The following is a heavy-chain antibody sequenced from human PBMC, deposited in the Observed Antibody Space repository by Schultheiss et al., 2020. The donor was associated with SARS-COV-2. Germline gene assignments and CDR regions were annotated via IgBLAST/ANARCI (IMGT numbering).Heavy chain of an antibody. D-gene: IGHD3-3*01. J-gene: IGHJ4*02. CDR2: ISYDGSNK. Sequence: GGSLRLSCAASGFTFSSYAMHWVRQAPGKGLEWVAVISYDGSNKYYADSVKGRFTISRDNSKNTLYLQMNSLRAEDTAVYYCARSQYYDFWSGYSGYYFDYWGQGTLVTVSS. V-gene: IGHV3-30*01. CDR1: GFTFSSYA. CDR3: ARSQYYDFWSGYSGYYFDY.